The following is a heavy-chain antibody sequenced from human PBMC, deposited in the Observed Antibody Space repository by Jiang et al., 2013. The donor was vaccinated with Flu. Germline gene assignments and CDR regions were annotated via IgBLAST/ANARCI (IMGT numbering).Heavy chain of an antibody. D-gene: IGHD3-16*01. CDR1: GYSFTSYW. CDR2: IYPGDSDT. J-gene: IGHJ6*03. Sequence: GAEVKKPGESLKISCKGSGYSFTSYWIGWVRQMPGKGLEWMGIIYPGDSDTRYSPSFQGQVTISADKSISTAYLQWSSLKASDTAMYYCARHIENYDFSYYYYMDVWGKGTTVTVSS. CDR3: ARHIENYDFSYYYYMDV. V-gene: IGHV5-51*01.